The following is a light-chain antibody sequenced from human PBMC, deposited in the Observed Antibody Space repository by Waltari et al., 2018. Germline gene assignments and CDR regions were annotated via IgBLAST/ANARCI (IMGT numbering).Light chain of an antibody. CDR2: KAS. V-gene: IGKV1-5*03. CDR3: QQYNSYSPWT. Sequence: DIQMTQSPSTLSASVGDRVTITCRASQSFSSWLAWYQQKPGKAPKLLIYKASSLQSGVPSRFSGSGSGTEFTLTISGLQPDDFATYYCQQYNSYSPWTFGQGTKVEIK. CDR1: QSFSSW. J-gene: IGKJ1*01.